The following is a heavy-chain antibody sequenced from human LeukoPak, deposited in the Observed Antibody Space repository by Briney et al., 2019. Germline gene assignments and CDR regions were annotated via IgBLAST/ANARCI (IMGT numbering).Heavy chain of an antibody. CDR2: IYHTGST. CDR1: GGSISNYY. J-gene: IGHJ5*02. CDR3: ARGNIAAWFDP. V-gene: IGHV4-59*01. Sequence: SETLSLTCTVSGGSISNYYWSWIRQPPGKGLEWIGYIYHTGSTNYNPSLKSRVTIPVDTSKDQFSLKLNSVTAADTAVYYCARGNIAAWFDPWGQGTPATVPS. D-gene: IGHD6-25*01.